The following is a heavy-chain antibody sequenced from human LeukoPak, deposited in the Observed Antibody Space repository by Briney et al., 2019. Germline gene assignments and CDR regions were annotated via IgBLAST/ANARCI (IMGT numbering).Heavy chain of an antibody. Sequence: SETLSLTCTASGGSISSSGYYWGWIRQPPGKGLEWIASIHYSGTTYYNPSLKSRVTISEDRSKNQFSLKLSSVTAADTAVYYCARLRDGRWLLEYWGQGTLVTVSS. CDR2: IHYSGTT. CDR3: ARLRDGRWLLEY. D-gene: IGHD5-24*01. CDR1: GGSISSSGYY. J-gene: IGHJ4*02. V-gene: IGHV4-39*01.